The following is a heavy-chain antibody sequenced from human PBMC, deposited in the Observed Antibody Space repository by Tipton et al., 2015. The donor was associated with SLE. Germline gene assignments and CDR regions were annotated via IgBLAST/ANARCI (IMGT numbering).Heavy chain of an antibody. CDR3: ARGCVTMVRGVIITSGMDV. J-gene: IGHJ6*02. CDR1: GFTFSSYS. CDR2: ISSSSYI. Sequence: GSLRLSCAASGFTFSSYSMNWVRQAPGKGLEWVSSISSSSYIYYADSVKGRFTISRDNAKNSLYLQMNSLRAEDTAVYYCARGCVTMVRGVIITSGMDVWGQGTTVTVSS. D-gene: IGHD3-10*01. V-gene: IGHV3-21*01.